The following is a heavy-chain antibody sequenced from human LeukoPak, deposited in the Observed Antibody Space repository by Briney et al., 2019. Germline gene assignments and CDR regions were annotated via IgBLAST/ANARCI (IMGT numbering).Heavy chain of an antibody. Sequence: SQTLSLTCAVSGGSVSSGDYFWSWIRQPPGKGLEWIGYIYFSGSTYYNPSLKSRVTISVDTSKNQFSLKLSSVTAADTAVYYCAREYGWLYAPLDVWGQGTTVTVSS. D-gene: IGHD3-22*01. CDR1: GGSVSSGDYF. CDR2: IYFSGST. CDR3: AREYGWLYAPLDV. V-gene: IGHV4-30-4*01. J-gene: IGHJ6*02.